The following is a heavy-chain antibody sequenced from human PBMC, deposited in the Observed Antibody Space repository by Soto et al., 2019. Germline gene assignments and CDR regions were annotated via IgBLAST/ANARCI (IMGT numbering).Heavy chain of an antibody. Sequence: TLSLTCAVYGGSFSGYDWTWIRQPPGTGLEWIGEINHSGSSNYNPSLKSRVTISVDTSKNQFSLKLTSVTAADTAVYYCARDLSHSGYVYGCFGYWGQGTLVTV. CDR1: GGSFSGYD. CDR2: INHSGSS. J-gene: IGHJ4*02. V-gene: IGHV4-34*01. D-gene: IGHD5-12*01. CDR3: ARDLSHSGYVYGCFGY.